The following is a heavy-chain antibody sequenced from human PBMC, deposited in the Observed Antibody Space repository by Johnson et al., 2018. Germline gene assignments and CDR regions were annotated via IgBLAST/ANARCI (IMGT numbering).Heavy chain of an antibody. CDR3: ASEMGIIRANYYYYGMDV. D-gene: IGHD3-3*01. J-gene: IGHJ6*02. V-gene: IGHV3-30*03. Sequence: QVQLVQSGGGVVQPGRSLRLSCAASGFTFSNYGMHWVRQAPGKGLEWVAVISYDGSNKSYADSVKGRFTISRDNSKNTLYLQMNSLRAEDTAGYYWASEMGIIRANYYYYGMDVWGQGTTVTVSS. CDR2: ISYDGSNK. CDR1: GFTFSNYG.